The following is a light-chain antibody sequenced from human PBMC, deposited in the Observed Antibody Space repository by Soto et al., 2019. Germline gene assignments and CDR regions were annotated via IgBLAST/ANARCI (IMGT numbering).Light chain of an antibody. CDR1: QSVSSS. CDR3: QQRSNWPYLT. Sequence: EIVLTQSPGTLSLSPGERATLSYRASQSVSSSLAWYQQKPGQAPRLLIYGASSRATGIPDRFSGSASGTDFTLTIASLEPEDFAVYYCQQRSNWPYLTFGGGTRV. CDR2: GAS. J-gene: IGKJ4*01. V-gene: IGKV3-11*01.